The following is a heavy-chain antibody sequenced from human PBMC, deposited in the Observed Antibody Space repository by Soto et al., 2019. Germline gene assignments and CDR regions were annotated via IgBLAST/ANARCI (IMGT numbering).Heavy chain of an antibody. Sequence: SETLSLTCTVSGGSISSYYWSWIRQPPGKGLEWIGYIYYSGSTNYNPSLKSRVTISVDTSKNQFSLKLSSVTAADTAVYYCARAAGAATVRGVIRSVFDPWGQGTLVTVSS. CDR2: IYYSGST. V-gene: IGHV4-59*01. D-gene: IGHD3-10*01. CDR1: GGSISSYY. CDR3: ARAAGAATVRGVIRSVFDP. J-gene: IGHJ5*02.